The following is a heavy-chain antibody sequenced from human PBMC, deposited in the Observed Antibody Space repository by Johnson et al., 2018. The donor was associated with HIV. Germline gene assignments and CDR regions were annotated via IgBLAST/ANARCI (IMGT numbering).Heavy chain of an antibody. D-gene: IGHD2-15*01. CDR1: GFTFSSYA. Sequence: VQLVESGGGVVQPGRSLRLSCAASGFTFSSYAFHWVRQAPAKGLEWVAVVSDHGRTTYFADSVKGRFTISRDNSKNTLYLQMNNLRPEDTALYYCAKEGSSSPWAFDIWGQGTMVTVSS. J-gene: IGHJ3*02. CDR3: AKEGSSSPWAFDI. CDR2: VSDHGRTT. V-gene: IGHV3-30*04.